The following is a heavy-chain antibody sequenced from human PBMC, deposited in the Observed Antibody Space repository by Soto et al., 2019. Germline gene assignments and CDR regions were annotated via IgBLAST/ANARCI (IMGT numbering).Heavy chain of an antibody. V-gene: IGHV3-30-3*01. CDR1: GFTFSSYA. CDR3: ARVELGSSVAACDY. J-gene: IGHJ4*02. Sequence: GGSLRLSCAASGFTFSSYAMHWVRQAPGKGLEWVAVISYDGSNKYYADSVKGRFTISRDNSKNTLYLQMNSLRAEDTAVYYCARVELGSSVAACDYWGQGTLVTVSS. CDR2: ISYDGSNK. D-gene: IGHD6-13*01.